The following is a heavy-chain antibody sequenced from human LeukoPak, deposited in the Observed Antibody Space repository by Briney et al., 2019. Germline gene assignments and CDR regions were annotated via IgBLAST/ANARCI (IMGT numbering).Heavy chain of an antibody. CDR1: GFIFSNYE. J-gene: IGHJ4*02. D-gene: IGHD6-13*01. V-gene: IGHV3-48*03. CDR3: ARARIAAPLLDY. Sequence: GGSLRLSCAASGFIFSNYEMNWVSQTPGKWMEWVSYISDHGKSRNYVDSVKGRFAISRDNAKNSLYLQMNSLRVEDTAVYFCARARIAAPLLDYWGQGSLVTVSS. CDR2: ISDHGKSR.